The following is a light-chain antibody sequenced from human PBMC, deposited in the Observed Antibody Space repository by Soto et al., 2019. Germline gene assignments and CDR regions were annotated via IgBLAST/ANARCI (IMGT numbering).Light chain of an antibody. CDR3: QQLLSYPIT. J-gene: IGKJ5*01. Sequence: IQLIQPPSSLSASVGDRVTITCRASQGISSYLAWYQQKPGKAPKLLVYAASTLQSGVPLRFSGSGSGTSFTLTISSLQPEDFATYYCQQLLSYPITFGQGTRLEIK. V-gene: IGKV1-9*01. CDR1: QGISSY. CDR2: AAS.